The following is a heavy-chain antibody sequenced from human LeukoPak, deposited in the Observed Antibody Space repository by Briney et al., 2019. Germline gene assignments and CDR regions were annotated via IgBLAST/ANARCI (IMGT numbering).Heavy chain of an antibody. CDR2: INSDGFSI. Sequence: PGGSLRLSCAASGFTFSAYWMHWVRQAPGKGLVWVSRINSDGFSIAYADSVKGRFTISRDNAKNTLYLHMNSLRAEDTAVYYCARFYGGSALDNWGQGTMVTVFS. V-gene: IGHV3-74*01. J-gene: IGHJ3*02. CDR3: ARFYGGSALDN. D-gene: IGHD3-16*01. CDR1: GFTFSAYW.